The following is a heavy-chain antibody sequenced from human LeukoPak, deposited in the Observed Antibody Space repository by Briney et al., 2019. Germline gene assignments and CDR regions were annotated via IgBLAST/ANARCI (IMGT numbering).Heavy chain of an antibody. CDR3: AKQSAGSAAWYSLHYDF. CDR2: VDGGGGGT. J-gene: IGHJ4*02. V-gene: IGHV3-23*01. CDR1: GFTLSSYA. D-gene: IGHD6-13*01. Sequence: GGSLRLSYAASGFTLSSYAMTWVRQAPGRGLEWVSSVDGGGGGTYYADSVKGRFTIPRDNSKDTLYLQMNGLRAEDTAVYFCAKQSAGSAAWYSLHYDFWGQGTLVTVSS.